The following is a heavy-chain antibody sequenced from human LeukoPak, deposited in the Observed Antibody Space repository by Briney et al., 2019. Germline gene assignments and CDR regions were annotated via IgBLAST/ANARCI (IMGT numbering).Heavy chain of an antibody. D-gene: IGHD5-12*01. J-gene: IGHJ3*02. CDR3: ARALYSGYMDDAFDI. CDR2: IYTSGST. V-gene: IGHV4-61*02. Sequence: SETLSLTCTVSGGSTSSGSYCWSWIRQPAGKGLEWIGRIYTSGSTNYNPSLKSRVTISVDTSKNQFSLKLSSVTAADTAVYYCARALYSGYMDDAFDIWGQGTMVTVSS. CDR1: GGSTSSGSYC.